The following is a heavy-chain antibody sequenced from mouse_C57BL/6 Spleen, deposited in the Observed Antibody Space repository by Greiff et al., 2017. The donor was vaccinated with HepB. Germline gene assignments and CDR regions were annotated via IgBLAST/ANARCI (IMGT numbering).Heavy chain of an antibody. V-gene: IGHV1-53*01. CDR3: ARENYYGSSSYYYAMDY. Sequence: VKLQQPGTELVKPGASVKLSCKASGYTFTSYWMHWVKQRPGQGLEWIGNINPSNGGTNYNEKFKSKATLTVDKSSSTAYMQLSSLTSEDSAVYYCARENYYGSSSYYYAMDYWGQGTSVTVSS. CDR1: GYTFTSYW. J-gene: IGHJ4*01. D-gene: IGHD1-1*01. CDR2: INPSNGGT.